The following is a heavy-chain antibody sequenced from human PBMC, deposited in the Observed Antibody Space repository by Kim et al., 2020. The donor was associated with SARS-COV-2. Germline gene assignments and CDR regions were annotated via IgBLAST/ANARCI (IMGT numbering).Heavy chain of an antibody. CDR3: ASRPYEEDITGTTEAFDI. J-gene: IGHJ3*02. CDR1: GYSFTSYW. Sequence: GESLKISCKGSGYSFTSYWISWVRQMPGKGLEWMGRIDPSDSYTNYSPSFQGHVTISADKSISTAYLQWSSLKASDTAMYYCASRPYEEDITGTTEAFDIWGQGTMVTVSS. CDR2: IDPSDSYT. D-gene: IGHD1-20*01. V-gene: IGHV5-10-1*01.